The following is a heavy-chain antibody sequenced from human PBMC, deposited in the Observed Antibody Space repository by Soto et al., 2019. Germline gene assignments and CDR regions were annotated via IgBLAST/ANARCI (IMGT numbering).Heavy chain of an antibody. CDR2: IIPIFGTA. CDR3: ARGIVDYYGSGRLIRVGYYGMDV. V-gene: IGHV1-69*12. D-gene: IGHD3-10*01. J-gene: IGHJ6*02. Sequence: QVQLVQSGAEVKKPGSSVKVSCKASGGTFSSYAISWVRQAPGQGLEWMGGIIPIFGTANYAQKFQGRVXSTADESTRTXXMXLXXLRSEDTAVYYCARGIVDYYGSGRLIRVGYYGMDVWGQGTTVTVSS. CDR1: GGTFSSYA.